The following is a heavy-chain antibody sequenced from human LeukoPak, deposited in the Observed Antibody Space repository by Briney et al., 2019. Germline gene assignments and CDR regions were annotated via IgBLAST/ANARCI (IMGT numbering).Heavy chain of an antibody. D-gene: IGHD3-22*01. CDR2: INPSGGST. V-gene: IGHV1-46*01. Sequence: GASVKVSCKASGYTFTSYYMHWVRQAPGQGLEWMGIINPSGGSTSYAQKFQGRVTMTRDTSTSTVYIELSSLRSEDTAVYYCARDASFLIGIPYYYYGMDVWGQGTTVTVSS. J-gene: IGHJ6*02. CDR1: GYTFTSYY. CDR3: ARDASFLIGIPYYYYGMDV.